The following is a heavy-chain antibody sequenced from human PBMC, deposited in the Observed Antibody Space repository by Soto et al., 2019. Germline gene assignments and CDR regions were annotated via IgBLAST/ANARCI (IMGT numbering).Heavy chain of an antibody. CDR2: IAYDASKK. V-gene: IGHV3-30*03. D-gene: IGHD2-15*01. CDR1: GFSFSYYA. Sequence: QVQLVESGGGVVQPGRSLRLSCAASGFSFSYYAMHWVRQAPGKGLEWVAVIAYDASKKYYADSVKGRFTISRDNSKNTLNLQMNSLRDEDTAVYYGASPYCSGGSCYLTEYFQHWGQGTLVTVSS. J-gene: IGHJ1*01. CDR3: ASPYCSGGSCYLTEYFQH.